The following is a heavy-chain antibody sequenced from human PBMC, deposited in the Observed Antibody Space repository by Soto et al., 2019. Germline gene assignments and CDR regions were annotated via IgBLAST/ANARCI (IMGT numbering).Heavy chain of an antibody. CDR3: AKDTGDSSSSDAEYFQH. V-gene: IGHV3-30*18. Sequence: GGSLRLSCAASGFTFSSYGMHWVRQAPGKGLEWVAVISYDGSNKYYADSVKGRFTISRDNSKNTLYLQMNSLRAEDTAVYYCAKDTGDSSSSDAEYFQHWGQGTLVTVSS. D-gene: IGHD6-13*01. CDR1: GFTFSSYG. CDR2: ISYDGSNK. J-gene: IGHJ1*01.